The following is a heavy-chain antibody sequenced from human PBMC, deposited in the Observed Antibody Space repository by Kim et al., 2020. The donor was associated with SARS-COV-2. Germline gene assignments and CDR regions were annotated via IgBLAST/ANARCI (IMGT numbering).Heavy chain of an antibody. V-gene: IGHV2-70*11. CDR2: IDWDDVK. J-gene: IGHJ6*02. D-gene: IGHD3-16*01. CDR1: GFSLSPSKMC. CDR3: ARTRHDGDRAYVMDV. Sequence: SGPTLVNPTQTLTLPCTFSGFSLSPSKMCVSWIRQPPGKALEWLARIDWDDVKYYSTSLKTRLTISKDTSKTQVVLTMTNVDPVDTATYYCARTRHDGDRAYVMDVWGQGTTVTVSS.